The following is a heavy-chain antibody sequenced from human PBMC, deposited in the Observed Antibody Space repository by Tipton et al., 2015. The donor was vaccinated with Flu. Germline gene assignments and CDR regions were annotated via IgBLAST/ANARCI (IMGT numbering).Heavy chain of an antibody. D-gene: IGHD5-24*01. V-gene: IGHV3-21*01. CDR2: ISSSSTYI. CDR1: GFSFSSFT. Sequence: SLRLSCETSGFSFSSFTMNWVRQAPGKGLEWVASISSSSTYIYYGDSVRGRFTISRDNAKNSLYLQMNSLTADDTAVYFCARAGRLEMPTLDGAGTLWGQGTLVTVSS. J-gene: IGHJ4*02. CDR3: ARAGRLEMPTLDGAGTL.